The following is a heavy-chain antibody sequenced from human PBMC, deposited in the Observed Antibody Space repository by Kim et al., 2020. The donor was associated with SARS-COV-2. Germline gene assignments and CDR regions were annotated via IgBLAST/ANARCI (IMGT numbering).Heavy chain of an antibody. CDR1: GDSVSSNSAA. V-gene: IGHV6-1*01. CDR2: TYYRSKWYN. J-gene: IGHJ6*02. D-gene: IGHD6-13*01. CDR3: ASMRYSSSWYPYGVDV. Sequence: SQTLSLTCAISGDSVSSNSAAWNWIRQSPSRGLEWLGRTYYRSKWYNDYAVSVKSRITINPDTSKNQFSLPLNSVTPEDTAVYYCASMRYSSSWYPYGVDVWGQGTTVTVSS.